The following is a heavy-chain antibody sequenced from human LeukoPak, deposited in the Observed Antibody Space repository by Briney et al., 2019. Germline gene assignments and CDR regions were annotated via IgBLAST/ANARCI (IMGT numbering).Heavy chain of an antibody. D-gene: IGHD1-26*01. Sequence: PGGSLRLSCAASGFTFDDYAMHWVRQAPGKGLEWVSGISWNSGSIGYADSVKGRFTISRDNAKNSLYLQMNSLRAEDMALYYCAKDTSAFVGYYMDVWGKGTTVTVSS. V-gene: IGHV3-9*03. CDR1: GFTFDDYA. CDR3: AKDTSAFVGYYMDV. CDR2: ISWNSGSI. J-gene: IGHJ6*03.